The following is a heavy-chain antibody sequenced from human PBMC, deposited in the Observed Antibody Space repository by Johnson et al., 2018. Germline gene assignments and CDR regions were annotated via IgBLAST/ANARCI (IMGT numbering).Heavy chain of an antibody. CDR2: ISYDGSYQ. J-gene: IGHJ6*03. D-gene: IGHD3-3*01. V-gene: IGHV3-30*18. CDR1: GFIFSNYG. Sequence: VQLVESGGGVVQPGRSLRLSCAASGFIFSNYGIHWVRQAPGKGLDWVAVISYDGSYQYYADSVKGRFTISRDNSKNKLYLQMNSRRAEDTAVYYCAKAGYDFWSGSYYYYMDVWGKGTTVTVSS. CDR3: AKAGYDFWSGSYYYYMDV.